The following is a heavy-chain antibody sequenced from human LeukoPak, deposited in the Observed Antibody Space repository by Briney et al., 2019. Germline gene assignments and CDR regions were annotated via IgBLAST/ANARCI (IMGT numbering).Heavy chain of an antibody. D-gene: IGHD3-22*01. CDR2: IYFSGST. J-gene: IGHJ4*02. Sequence: KPSETLSLTCTVSGGSIRSYYWSWIRQPPGKGLEWIGHIYFSGSTNYNPSLESRVTISVDTSKNQSSLTLSSVTAADTAVYYCARHKSSGSYPLDYWGQGILVTVSS. CDR3: ARHKSSGSYPLDY. CDR1: GGSIRSYY. V-gene: IGHV4-59*08.